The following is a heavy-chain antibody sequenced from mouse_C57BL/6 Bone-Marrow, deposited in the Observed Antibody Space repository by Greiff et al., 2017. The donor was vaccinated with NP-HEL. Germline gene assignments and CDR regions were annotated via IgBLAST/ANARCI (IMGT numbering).Heavy chain of an antibody. J-gene: IGHJ3*01. D-gene: IGHD2-1*01. V-gene: IGHV14-4*01. Sequence: VQLQQSGAELVRPGASVKLSCTASGFNIKDDYMHWVKQRPEQGLEWIGWIDPENGDTEYASKFQGKATITADTSSNTAYLQLSSLTSEDTAVYYCTTLPGGFAYWGQGTLVTVSA. CDR2: IDPENGDT. CDR3: TTLPGGFAY. CDR1: GFNIKDDY.